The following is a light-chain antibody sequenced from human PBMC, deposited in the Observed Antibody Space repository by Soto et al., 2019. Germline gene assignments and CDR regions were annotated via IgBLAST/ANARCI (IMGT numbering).Light chain of an antibody. CDR2: GDF. CDR1: SSNIGADYD. V-gene: IGLV1-40*01. Sequence: QSVLTQPPSVSGAPGQRGTISCTGSSSNIGADYDVHWYQQLPGTAPKLLVYGDFSRPSGVPDRFSASKSGTSASLAITGLQAEDEADYYCQSYDSSLTGSYVFGTGTKLTVL. J-gene: IGLJ1*01. CDR3: QSYDSSLTGSYV.